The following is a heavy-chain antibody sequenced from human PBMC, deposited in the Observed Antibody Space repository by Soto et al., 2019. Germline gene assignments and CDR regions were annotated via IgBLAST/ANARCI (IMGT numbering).Heavy chain of an antibody. CDR2: IYYSGSN. CDR1: GGSISSGGYY. D-gene: IGHD2-21*02. J-gene: IGHJ3*02. V-gene: IGHV4-31*01. CDR3: ARDRPYCGGDCYAFDI. Sequence: QVQLQQSGPGLVKPSQTLSLTCTVSGGSISSGGYYWSWIRQHPGKGLEWIGYIYYSGSNYYNQYLKSLVTISVDSSKNQCSLKLSSVTAADTAVYYCARDRPYCGGDCYAFDIWGQGTMVTVSS.